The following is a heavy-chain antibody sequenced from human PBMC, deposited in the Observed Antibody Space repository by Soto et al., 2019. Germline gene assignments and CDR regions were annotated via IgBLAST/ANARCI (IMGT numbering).Heavy chain of an antibody. CDR3: ARLTRSETMPLAPFFGMDV. Sequence: EVQLVQSGAEVKKPGESLKISCKGSGYSFTSYWIGWVRQMPGKGLEWMGIIYPGDSDTRYSPSFQGQVTISADKSISTAYLQWSSLKASDTAMYYCARLTRSETMPLAPFFGMDVWGQGTTVTVSS. D-gene: IGHD3-3*02. CDR2: IYPGDSDT. V-gene: IGHV5-51*03. J-gene: IGHJ6*02. CDR1: GYSFTSYW.